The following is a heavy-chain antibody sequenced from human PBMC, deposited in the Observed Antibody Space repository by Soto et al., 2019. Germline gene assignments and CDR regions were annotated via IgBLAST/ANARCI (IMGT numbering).Heavy chain of an antibody. CDR3: AREAPLLKDIVVGSGSYDP. D-gene: IGHD2-2*01. J-gene: IGHJ5*02. V-gene: IGHV1-46*01. Sequence: QVQLVQSGAEVKKPGASVKVSCKASGYTFTSYYMHWVRQARGQGLECMGIVHPSGGSTSCAQKFQGRVPMTRDTATSTVYMELSSLRSEDTAVYYCAREAPLLKDIVVGSGSYDPWGQGTLVTVSS. CDR1: GYTFTSYY. CDR2: VHPSGGST.